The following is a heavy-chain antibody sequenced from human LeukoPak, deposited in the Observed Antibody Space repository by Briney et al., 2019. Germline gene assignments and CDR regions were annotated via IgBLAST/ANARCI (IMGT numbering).Heavy chain of an antibody. J-gene: IGHJ3*02. V-gene: IGHV5-51*01. CDR2: IYPGDPDT. CDR1: GYTFTRYW. CDR3: ARVMRYGYNFLDAFDI. Sequence: GESLKISCKGSGYTFTRYWIGWVRQMSGKGLEWMGIIYPGDPDTRYSPSFQGQVTISADKSTSTAYLQWSSLKASDAAMYYCARVMRYGYNFLDAFDIWGQGTLVTVSS. D-gene: IGHD5-24*01.